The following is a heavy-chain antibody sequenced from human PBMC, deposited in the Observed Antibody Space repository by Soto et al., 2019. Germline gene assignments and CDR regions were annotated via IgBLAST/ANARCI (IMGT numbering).Heavy chain of an antibody. Sequence: PGGSLRLACAASGFTFSSYAMSWVRQAPGKGLEWVSATSGSGGSTYYADSVKGRFTISRDNSKNTLYLQMNSLRAEDTAVYYCAKDTYYDFWSGYHPDYWGQGTLVTVSS. J-gene: IGHJ4*02. CDR3: AKDTYYDFWSGYHPDY. D-gene: IGHD3-3*01. CDR1: GFTFSSYA. CDR2: TSGSGGST. V-gene: IGHV3-23*01.